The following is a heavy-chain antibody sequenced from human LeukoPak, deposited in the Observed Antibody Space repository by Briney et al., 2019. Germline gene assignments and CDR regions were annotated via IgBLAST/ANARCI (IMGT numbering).Heavy chain of an antibody. V-gene: IGHV3-49*03. J-gene: IGHJ4*02. CDR3: ARGGVSCSSVSCSVDY. CDR1: GFTFGDYA. D-gene: IGHD2-2*01. Sequence: GGSLRLSCTASGFTFGDYAMSWFRQAPGKGLEWVGFIRSKAYGGTTENAASVKGRFTISRDDTKSIAYLHMHSLKTDDPAVYYCARGGVSCSSVSCSVDYWGQGILVTVSS. CDR2: IRSKAYGGTT.